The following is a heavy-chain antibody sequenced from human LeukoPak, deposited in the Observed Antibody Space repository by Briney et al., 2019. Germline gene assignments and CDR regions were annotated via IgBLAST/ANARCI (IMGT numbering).Heavy chain of an antibody. Sequence: PGGSLRLSCAASGFTFSSCGMNWVRQAPGKGLEWVSSISRSSSHIYYADSVKGRFTISRDNSKNTLDLQMNSLRAEDTAVYYSARELMGLTMIVVVNPIDYWGQGTLVTVSS. CDR1: GFTFSSCG. CDR3: ARELMGLTMIVVVNPIDY. CDR2: ISRSSSHI. V-gene: IGHV3-21*01. J-gene: IGHJ4*02. D-gene: IGHD3-22*01.